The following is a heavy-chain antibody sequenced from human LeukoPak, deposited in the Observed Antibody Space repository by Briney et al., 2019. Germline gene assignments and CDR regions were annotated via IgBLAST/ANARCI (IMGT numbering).Heavy chain of an antibody. CDR2: ISSSSSTM. CDR3: ARDRYSYGYYYYYGMDV. V-gene: IGHV3-48*02. D-gene: IGHD5-18*01. CDR1: GFTFSSYA. J-gene: IGHJ6*02. Sequence: GGSLRLSCAASGFTFSSYAMSWVRQAPGKGLEWVSYISSSSSTMYYADSVKGRFTISRDNAKNSLYLQMNSLRDEDTAVYYCARDRYSYGYYYYYGMDVWGQGTTVTVSS.